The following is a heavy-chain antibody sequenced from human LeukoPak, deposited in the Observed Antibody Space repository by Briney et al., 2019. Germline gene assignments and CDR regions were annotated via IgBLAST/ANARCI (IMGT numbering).Heavy chain of an antibody. CDR1: GYTFTSYY. V-gene: IGHV1-46*01. J-gene: IGHJ6*02. CDR3: ARGAYSGSYSLYYYYGMDV. Sequence: ASVKVSCKASGYTFTSYYMHWVRQAPGQGLEWMGIINPSGGSTSYAQKFQGRVTMTRDTSTSTVYMELSSLRSEDTAVYYCARGAYSGSYSLYYYYGMDVWGQGTTVTVSS. CDR2: INPSGGST. D-gene: IGHD1-26*01.